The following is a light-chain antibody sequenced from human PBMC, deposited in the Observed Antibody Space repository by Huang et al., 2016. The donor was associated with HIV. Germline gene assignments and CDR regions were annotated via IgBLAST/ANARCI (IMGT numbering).Light chain of an antibody. CDR3: QQCYASSYI. CDR1: QSIGSW. CDR2: KAS. Sequence: DIQMTQSPSTLSASVGDRVTITCRASQSIGSWLAWYQQKPGKAHKLLISKASSLQSGVPSRFSGSGSGTQFTLTIRTLHPDDFATYYCQQCYASSYIFGQGTKLEIK. V-gene: IGKV1-5*03. J-gene: IGKJ2*01.